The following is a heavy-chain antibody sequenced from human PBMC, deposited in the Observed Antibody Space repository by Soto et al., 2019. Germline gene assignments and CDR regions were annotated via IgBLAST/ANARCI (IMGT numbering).Heavy chain of an antibody. CDR1: GYTFTGYY. Sequence: ASVKVSCKASGYTFTGYYMHWVRQAPGQGLEWTGWINPNSGGTNYAQKFQGWVTMTRDTSISTAYMELSRLRSDDTAVYYRARATTVTTFDYWGQGTLVTVSS. D-gene: IGHD4-17*01. J-gene: IGHJ4*02. CDR3: ARATTVTTFDY. CDR2: INPNSGGT. V-gene: IGHV1-2*04.